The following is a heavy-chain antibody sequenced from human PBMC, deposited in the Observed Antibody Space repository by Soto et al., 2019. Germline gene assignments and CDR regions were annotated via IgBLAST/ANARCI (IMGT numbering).Heavy chain of an antibody. CDR3: ARVNQLAPKRNAFDI. Sequence: PSETLSLTWTASGGSITTFFWSGVRRTPERGLGWLGYHNYSGSTNYTPSLKTRLTMSVDTSKYHISLRLDSVTAADTAVYYCARVNQLAPKRNAFDIWGQGSMVTVSS. D-gene: IGHD2-2*01. CDR1: GGSITTFF. V-gene: IGHV4-59*01. CDR2: HNYSGST. J-gene: IGHJ3*02.